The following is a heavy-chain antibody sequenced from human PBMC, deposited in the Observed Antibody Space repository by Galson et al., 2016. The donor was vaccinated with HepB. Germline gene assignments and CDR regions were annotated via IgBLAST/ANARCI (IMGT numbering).Heavy chain of an antibody. V-gene: IGHV3-30-3*01. Sequence: SLRLSCAASGFTFSSYAIHWVRQAPGKGLEWVAVISYDGTNKYYADSVKGRFTISRDNSKSSLYLQMNSLRPEDTAVYYCAKDPRVLLWFGELLLWGQGTLVTVSS. CDR1: GFTFSSYA. CDR2: ISYDGTNK. D-gene: IGHD3-10*01. J-gene: IGHJ4*02. CDR3: AKDPRVLLWFGELLL.